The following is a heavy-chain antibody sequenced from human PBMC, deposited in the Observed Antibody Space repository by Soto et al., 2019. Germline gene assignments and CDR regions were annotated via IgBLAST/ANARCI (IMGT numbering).Heavy chain of an antibody. Sequence: GGSLRLSCAASGFTFSSYAMHWVRQAPGKGLEWVAVISYDGSNKYYADSVKGRFTIPRDNSKNTLYLQMNSLRAEDTAVYYCARESRSIAARPHFDYWGQGTLVTVSS. J-gene: IGHJ4*02. D-gene: IGHD6-6*01. CDR1: GFTFSSYA. CDR3: ARESRSIAARPHFDY. V-gene: IGHV3-30-3*01. CDR2: ISYDGSNK.